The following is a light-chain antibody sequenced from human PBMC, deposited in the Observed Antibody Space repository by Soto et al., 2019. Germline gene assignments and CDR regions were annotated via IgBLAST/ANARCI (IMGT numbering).Light chain of an antibody. CDR3: QQRSNWPPSWT. CDR2: DAS. CDR1: QSVSGY. Sequence: DTVLTQSPATMXSSPGHRATLSCXXXQSVSGYLAWYQQKPGQAPRLLIYDASNRATGIPARFSGSGSGTDFTLTISSLEPEDFAVYYCQQRSNWPPSWTFGQGTKVDIK. J-gene: IGKJ1*01. V-gene: IGKV3-11*01.